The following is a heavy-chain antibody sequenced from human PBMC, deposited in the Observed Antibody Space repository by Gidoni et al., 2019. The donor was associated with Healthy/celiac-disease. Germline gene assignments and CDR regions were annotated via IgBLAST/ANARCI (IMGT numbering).Heavy chain of an antibody. V-gene: IGHV3-30*03. CDR3: ARKYSSGWYRLDY. D-gene: IGHD6-19*01. CDR2: ISYDGSNK. Sequence: QVQLVESGGGVVQPGRSLRLSCAASGFTFSSYGMHWVRQAPGKGLEWVAVISYDGSNKYYADSVKGRFTISRDNSKNTLYLQMDSLRAEDTAVYYCARKYSSGWYRLDYWGQGTLVNVSS. J-gene: IGHJ4*02. CDR1: GFTFSSYG.